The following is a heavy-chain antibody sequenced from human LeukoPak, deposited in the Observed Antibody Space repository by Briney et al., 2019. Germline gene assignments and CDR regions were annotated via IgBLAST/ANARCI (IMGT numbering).Heavy chain of an antibody. CDR1: GFTFSNAW. Sequence: GGSLRPSCAASGFTFSNAWMSWVRQAPGKGLEWVGRIKSKTDGGTTDYAAPVKGRFTISRDDSKNTLYLQMNSLKTEDTAVYYCTTGTGYYYGSGSPPPDYWGQGTLVTVSS. J-gene: IGHJ4*02. D-gene: IGHD3-10*01. CDR3: TTGTGYYYGSGSPPPDY. V-gene: IGHV3-15*01. CDR2: IKSKTDGGTT.